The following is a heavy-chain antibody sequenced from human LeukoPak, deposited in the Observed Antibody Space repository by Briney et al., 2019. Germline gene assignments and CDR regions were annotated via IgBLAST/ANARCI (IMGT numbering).Heavy chain of an antibody. D-gene: IGHD2-2*03. V-gene: IGHV5-51*01. CDR1: GYSFSTYW. Sequence: GESLKISCKGSGYSFSTYWIAWVRQMPGKGLEWMGIIYPDESNIRYSPSFQGQVTISADKSISTAYLQWSSLKASDTAMYYCARPPSRGYSSSFEYWGQGTLVTVSS. CDR2: IYPDESNI. J-gene: IGHJ4*02. CDR3: ARPPSRGYSSSFEY.